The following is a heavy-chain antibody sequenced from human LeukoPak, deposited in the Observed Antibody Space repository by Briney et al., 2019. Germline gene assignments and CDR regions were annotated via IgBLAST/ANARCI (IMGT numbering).Heavy chain of an antibody. J-gene: IGHJ5*02. D-gene: IGHD2-21*01. CDR2: ISGSGDRT. CDR1: GFTFSSYA. Sequence: GESLKISCAASGFTFSSYAMSWVRQAPGKGLEWVSAISGSGDRTYYADSVKGRFTISRDNSKNTLYLQMNSLRVEDTAVYYCAKDRGEHWFDPWGQGTLVTVSS. V-gene: IGHV3-23*01. CDR3: AKDRGEHWFDP.